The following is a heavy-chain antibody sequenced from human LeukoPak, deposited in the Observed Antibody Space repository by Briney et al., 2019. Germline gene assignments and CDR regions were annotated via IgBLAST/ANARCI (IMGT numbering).Heavy chain of an antibody. J-gene: IGHJ4*02. Sequence: PGGSLRLSCAASGLTVSSNHTSWVRQAPGKGLEWVSLMKSDGTTEYADSVKGRFTISRDNSKNTLFLQMNSLRVEDTAVYYCARLRRGYWGRGTPVSVSS. V-gene: IGHV3-53*01. CDR3: ARLRRGY. CDR2: MKSDGTT. CDR1: GLTVSSNH.